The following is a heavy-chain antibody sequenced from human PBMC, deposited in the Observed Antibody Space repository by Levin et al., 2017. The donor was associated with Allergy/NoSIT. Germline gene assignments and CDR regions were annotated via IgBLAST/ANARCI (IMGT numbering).Heavy chain of an antibody. J-gene: IGHJ4*02. CDR3: VSYRDGPYIPIAY. CDR2: ISGDSRVI. V-gene: IGHV3-23*01. Sequence: GESLKISCVVSGFTFRSYAMSWIRQTPDKGLEWISIISGDSRVIYYADSVRGRFTISRDNSKNTLYLQMNSLRAEDTALYYCVSYRDGPYIPIAYWGQGTLVTVSS. CDR1: GFTFRSYA. D-gene: IGHD2-21*01.